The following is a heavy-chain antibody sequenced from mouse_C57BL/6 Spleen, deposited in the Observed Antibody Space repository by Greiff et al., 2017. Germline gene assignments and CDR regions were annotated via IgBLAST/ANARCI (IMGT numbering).Heavy chain of an antibody. CDR3: ERSRGNSYYYAMGY. Sequence: QVQLQQPGAELVRPGSSVKLSCKASGYTFTSYWMDWVKQRPGQGLEWIGNIYPSDSEAHYNQKFKDKATLTVNKSSSTAYMQLSSLTSEDSAVYYCERSRGNSYYYAMGYWGQGTSVTVSS. J-gene: IGHJ4*01. V-gene: IGHV1-61*01. CDR2: IYPSDSEA. D-gene: IGHD2-1*01. CDR1: GYTFTSYW.